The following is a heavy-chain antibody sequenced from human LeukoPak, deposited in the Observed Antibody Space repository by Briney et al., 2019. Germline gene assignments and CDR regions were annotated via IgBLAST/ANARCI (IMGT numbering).Heavy chain of an antibody. CDR2: INSDGSTT. CDR1: GFTFSSYW. CDR3: ARDWGSSGFVGY. Sequence: PGESLRLSCAASGFTFSSYWMHWVRQAPGKGLVWVSRINSDGSTTTYADSVKGRFTISRDNAKNTLYLQMNSLRAEDTAVYYCARDWGSSGFVGYWGQGTLVTVSS. V-gene: IGHV3-74*01. J-gene: IGHJ4*02. D-gene: IGHD3-22*01.